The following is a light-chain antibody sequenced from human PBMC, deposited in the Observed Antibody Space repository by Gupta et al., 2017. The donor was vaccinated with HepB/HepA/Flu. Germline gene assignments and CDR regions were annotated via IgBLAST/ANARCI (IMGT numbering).Light chain of an antibody. CDR1: RSVSSNS. J-gene: IGKJ2*01. CDR3: QQYSRSPQT. V-gene: IGKV3-20*01. CDR2: GAS. Sequence: EIVLTQSPGTLSLSPGERATLSCRASRSVSSNSLAWYQQKPGQAHRLLIYGASSRATGIPERFSGGGSGTDFTLTINKLEPEDFVVYYCQQYSRSPQTFGQGTKLEIK.